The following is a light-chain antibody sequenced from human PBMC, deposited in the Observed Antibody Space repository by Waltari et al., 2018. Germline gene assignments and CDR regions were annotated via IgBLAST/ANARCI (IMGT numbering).Light chain of an antibody. Sequence: QSVLTQPPSVSAAPGQKVTISCSGSSPNIGIRFVSWYQQLPATAPKLLIYDNNKRPSGIPDRFSGSKSGTSATLGIAGLQTGDEADYYCVTWDNSLSGLVIGGGTRLTVL. J-gene: IGLJ3*02. CDR1: SPNIGIRF. CDR2: DNN. CDR3: VTWDNSLSGLV. V-gene: IGLV1-51*01.